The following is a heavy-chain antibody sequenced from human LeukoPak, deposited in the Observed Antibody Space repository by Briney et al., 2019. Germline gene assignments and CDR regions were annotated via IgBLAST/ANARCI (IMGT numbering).Heavy chain of an antibody. D-gene: IGHD2-15*01. J-gene: IGHJ6*02. CDR2: ISYDGSNK. V-gene: IGHV3-30-3*01. Sequence: GGSLRLSCAASGFTFSSYAMHWVRQAPGKGLEWVAVISYDGSNKYYADSVKGRFTISRDNSKNTLYLQMNSLRAEDTAVYYCARDWRRSRYCSGGSCYYGMDVWGQGTTVTVSS. CDR3: ARDWRRSRYCSGGSCYYGMDV. CDR1: GFTFSSYA.